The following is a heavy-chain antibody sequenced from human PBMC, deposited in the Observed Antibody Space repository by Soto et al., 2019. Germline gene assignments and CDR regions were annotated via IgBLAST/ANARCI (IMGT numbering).Heavy chain of an antibody. Sequence: QMQLVQSGPEVKKPGTSVKVSCKASGFTFTSSAVQWVRQARGQRLEWIGWIVVGSGNTNYAQKFQERVTITRDMSTSTAYMELSSLRSEDTAVYYSEADRRLWFGELLYPMCDYWGQGTLVTVSS. J-gene: IGHJ4*02. D-gene: IGHD3-10*01. V-gene: IGHV1-58*01. CDR1: GFTFTSSA. CDR2: IVVGSGNT. CDR3: EADRRLWFGELLYPMCDY.